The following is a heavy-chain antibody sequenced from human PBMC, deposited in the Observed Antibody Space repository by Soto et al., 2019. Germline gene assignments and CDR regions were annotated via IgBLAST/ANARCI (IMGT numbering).Heavy chain of an antibody. J-gene: IGHJ6*02. CDR1: GFTFSSYG. CDR3: ARQYLDVCYYGMDV. D-gene: IGHD3-9*01. V-gene: IGHV3-33*01. Sequence: PGGSLRLSCAASGFTFSSYGMHWVRQAPGKGLEWVAVIWYDGSNKYYADSVKGRFTISRDNSKNTLYLRMTSLRAEDTAVYYCARQYLDVCYYGMDVWGQGTTVTVSS. CDR2: IWYDGSNK.